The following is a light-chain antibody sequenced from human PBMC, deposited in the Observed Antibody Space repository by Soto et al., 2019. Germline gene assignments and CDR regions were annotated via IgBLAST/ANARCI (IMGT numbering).Light chain of an antibody. CDR2: GAS. V-gene: IGKV1-5*01. Sequence: DIQMTQSPSTLSASIGDRVTITCRASESIRTWLAWYQQKPGKPPKLLIYGASTLQSDVPSRFSGSGSGTEFTLTVSSLQAEDSATYYCQQFNDYPLTFGGGTKVDIK. CDR3: QQFNDYPLT. J-gene: IGKJ4*01. CDR1: ESIRTW.